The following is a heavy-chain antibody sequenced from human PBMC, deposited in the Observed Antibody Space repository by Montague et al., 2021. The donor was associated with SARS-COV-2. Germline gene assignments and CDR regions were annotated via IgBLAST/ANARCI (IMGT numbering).Heavy chain of an antibody. CDR1: GFTFSSYG. CDR2: ISYDGSNK. D-gene: IGHD2-21*02. J-gene: IGHJ6*02. CDR3: AKRGCGGDCYYNRYYYYYGMDV. Sequence: SLRLSCAASGFTFSSYGMHRVRQASGKGLEWVAVISYDGSNKYYADSVKGRFTISRDNSKNTLYLQMNSLRAEDTAVYYCAKRGCGGDCYYNRYYYYYGMDVWGQGTTVTVSS. V-gene: IGHV3-30*18.